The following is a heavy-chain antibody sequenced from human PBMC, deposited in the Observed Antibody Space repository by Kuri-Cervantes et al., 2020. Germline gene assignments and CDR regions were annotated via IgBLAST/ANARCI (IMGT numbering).Heavy chain of an antibody. D-gene: IGHD6-13*01. Sequence: GESLKISCAASGFTFRNFAMHWVRQAPGKGLEWVAVIWHDGSNKYYADSVKGQISISGDNSKNTLFLQVNSLRAEDTAVYYCASSSYDVAAAGLGAFDIWGQGTMVTVSS. CDR3: ASSSYDVAAAGLGAFDI. CDR2: IWHDGSNK. CDR1: GFTFRNFA. J-gene: IGHJ3*02. V-gene: IGHV3-33*08.